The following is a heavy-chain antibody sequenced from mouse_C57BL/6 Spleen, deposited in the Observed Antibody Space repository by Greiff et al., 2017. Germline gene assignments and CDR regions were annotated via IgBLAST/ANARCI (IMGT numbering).Heavy chain of an antibody. Sequence: QLQQPGAELVKPGASVKISCKASGYAFSSYWMTWVKQRPGKGLEWFGKIYPGDGVTNYNGKFKGKATLTEDKSSSTAYMQLSSLTSEDSAVYFCARGAPVSGGYWGKGTTLTVSS. CDR3: ARGAPVSGGY. J-gene: IGHJ2*01. CDR1: GYAFSSYW. CDR2: IYPGDGVT. D-gene: IGHD1-1*01. V-gene: IGHV1-80*01.